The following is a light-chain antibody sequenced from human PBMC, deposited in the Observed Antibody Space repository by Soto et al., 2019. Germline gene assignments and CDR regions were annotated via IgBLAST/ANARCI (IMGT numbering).Light chain of an antibody. V-gene: IGKV1-5*03. CDR3: QQYNSYSWT. CDR2: KAS. CDR1: QDVKSW. J-gene: IGKJ1*01. Sequence: IQMTQSPSSVSASVGDRVTITCRASQDVKSWLAWYQQKPGKAPKLLIYKASSLESGVPSRFSGSGSGTEFTLTISSLQPDDYATYYCQQYNSYSWTFGQGTKVEIK.